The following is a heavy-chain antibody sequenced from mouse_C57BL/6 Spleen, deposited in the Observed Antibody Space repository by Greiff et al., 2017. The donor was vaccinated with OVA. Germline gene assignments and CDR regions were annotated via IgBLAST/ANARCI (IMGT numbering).Heavy chain of an antibody. V-gene: IGHV5-16*01. J-gene: IGHJ2*01. Sequence: EVQLVESEGGLVQPGSSMKLSCTASGFTFSDYYMAWVRQVPEQGLEWVANINYDGSSTYYLDSLKSRFIISRDNAKNILYLQMSSLKSEDTAAYDCARITTVEWYFDYWGQGTTLTVSS. CDR1: GFTFSDYY. CDR2: INYDGSST. CDR3: ARITTVEWYFDY. D-gene: IGHD1-1*01.